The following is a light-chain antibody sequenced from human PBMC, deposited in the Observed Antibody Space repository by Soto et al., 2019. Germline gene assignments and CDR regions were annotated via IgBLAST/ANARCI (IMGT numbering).Light chain of an antibody. CDR1: QSLSSNY. Sequence: EIVLTQSPGTLSLSPGERATLSCRASQSLSSNYLAWYQQRPGQSPRLLVYGASSRATGIPDRFSGSGFGTDFALTISRLEPEDSAVYYCQQYSVWPLTFGGGTKVEIK. V-gene: IGKV3-20*01. CDR2: GAS. J-gene: IGKJ4*01. CDR3: QQYSVWPLT.